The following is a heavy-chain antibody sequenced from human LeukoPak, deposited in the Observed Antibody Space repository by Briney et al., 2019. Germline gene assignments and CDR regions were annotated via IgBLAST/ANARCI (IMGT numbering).Heavy chain of an antibody. J-gene: IGHJ6*03. D-gene: IGHD5-12*01. CDR3: ARMRGYVFYYYMDV. Sequence: SVKVSCKASGYTFTGYYMHWVRQAPGQGLEWMGGIIPIFGTANYAQKFQGRVTITADKSTSTAYMELSSLRSEDTAVYYCARMRGYVFYYYMDVWGKGTTVTVSS. CDR2: IIPIFGTA. V-gene: IGHV1-69*06. CDR1: GYTFTGYY.